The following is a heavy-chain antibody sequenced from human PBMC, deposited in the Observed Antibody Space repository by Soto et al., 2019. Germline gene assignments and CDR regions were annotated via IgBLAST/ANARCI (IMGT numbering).Heavy chain of an antibody. CDR1: GGSISTYY. CDR3: ARGGHCANGVCSALDY. V-gene: IGHV4-59*08. Sequence: QVQLRESGPGLVKPSETLSLTCTVSGGSISTYYWSWIRQPPGKGLEWIGYIYYGGSADYNPSLKSRVTISVHTSKKQFSLKLSSVTAADTAVYYCARGGHCANGVCSALDYWGQGTLVTVSS. CDR2: IYYGGSA. J-gene: IGHJ4*02. D-gene: IGHD2-8*01.